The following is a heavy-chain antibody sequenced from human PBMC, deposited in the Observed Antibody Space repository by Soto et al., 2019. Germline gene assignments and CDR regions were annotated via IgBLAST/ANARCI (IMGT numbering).Heavy chain of an antibody. D-gene: IGHD3-16*01. J-gene: IGHJ6*02. CDR1: GYTFTSYY. CDR3: ASGGGSNYYGMDV. Sequence: QVQLVQSGAEVKKPGASVKVSCKASGYTFTSYYMHWVRQAPGQGLEWMGIINPSGGSTSYAQKFRGRVTMTRDTSTSTVYMELSSLRSEDTAVYYCASGGGSNYYGMDVWGQGTTVTVSS. CDR2: INPSGGST. V-gene: IGHV1-46*01.